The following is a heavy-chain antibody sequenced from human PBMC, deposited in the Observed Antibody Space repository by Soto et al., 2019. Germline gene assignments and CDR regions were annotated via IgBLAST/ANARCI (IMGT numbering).Heavy chain of an antibody. CDR1: GGSISSSSYY. J-gene: IGHJ6*02. D-gene: IGHD5-18*01. Sequence: QLQLQESGPGLVKPSETLSLTCTVSGGSISSSSYYWGWIRQPPGKGLEWIGSFYYSGSTNYNPSLKSRVTISVDTSKNQFSLKLSSVTAADTAVYYCAREYVDTAMVNYYGMDVWGQGTTVTVSS. V-gene: IGHV4-39*07. CDR3: AREYVDTAMVNYYGMDV. CDR2: FYYSGST.